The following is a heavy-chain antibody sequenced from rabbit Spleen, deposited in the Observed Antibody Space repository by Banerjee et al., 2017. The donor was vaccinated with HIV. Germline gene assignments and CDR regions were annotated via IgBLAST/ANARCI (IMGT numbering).Heavy chain of an antibody. Sequence: QEQLVESGGGLVQPEGSLTLTCKASGFSFGDRDVMCWVRQAPGKGLEWIACINAATAKPVYATWAKGRFTISKASSTTVTLQMTSLTAADTATYFCARSDSGTDYAINLWGPGTLVTVS. CDR3: ARSDSGTDYAINL. V-gene: IGHV1S45*01. D-gene: IGHD6-1*01. CDR2: INAATAKP. CDR1: GFSFGDRDV. J-gene: IGHJ6*01.